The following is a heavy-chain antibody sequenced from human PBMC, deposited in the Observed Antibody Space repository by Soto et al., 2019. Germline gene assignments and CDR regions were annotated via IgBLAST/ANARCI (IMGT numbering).Heavy chain of an antibody. CDR3: AKERLLWFGESYGMDV. D-gene: IGHD3-10*01. CDR2: ISGSGGST. Sequence: GGSLRLSCAASGFTFSSYAMSWVRQAPGKGLEWVSAISGSGGSTYYADSVKGRFTISRDNSKNTLYLQMNSLRAEDTAVYYCAKERLLWFGESYGMDVWGQGTTVTVSS. V-gene: IGHV3-23*01. CDR1: GFTFSSYA. J-gene: IGHJ6*02.